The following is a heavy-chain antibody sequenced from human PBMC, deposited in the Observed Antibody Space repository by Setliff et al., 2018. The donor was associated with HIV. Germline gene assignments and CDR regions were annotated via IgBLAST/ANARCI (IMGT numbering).Heavy chain of an antibody. V-gene: IGHV3-15*01. Sequence: KTGGSLRLSCAAAGFTSSNAWMTWVRQAPGKGLEWVARIRNKKNGGTTYYAAPVEGRFTISRDDSKNTLSLQMNSLKTEDTAIYYCTTDLGSGRFSWNNNWGQGTLVTVSS. D-gene: IGHD1-26*01. CDR3: TTDLGSGRFSWNNN. CDR1: GFTSSNAW. J-gene: IGHJ4*02. CDR2: IRNKKNGGTT.